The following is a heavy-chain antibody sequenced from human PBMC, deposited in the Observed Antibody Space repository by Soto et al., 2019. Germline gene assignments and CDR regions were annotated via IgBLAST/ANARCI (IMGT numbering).Heavy chain of an antibody. Sequence: PGGSLRLSCAASGFTFSNAWMNWVRQAPGKGLEWVGRIKSKTDGGTTDYAAPVKGRFTISRDDSKNTLYLQMNSLKTEDTAVYYCTPDNLLSPDYYYGMDVWGQGTTVTVSS. V-gene: IGHV3-15*07. CDR2: IKSKTDGGTT. CDR3: TPDNLLSPDYYYGMDV. CDR1: GFTFSNAW. J-gene: IGHJ6*02. D-gene: IGHD2-15*01.